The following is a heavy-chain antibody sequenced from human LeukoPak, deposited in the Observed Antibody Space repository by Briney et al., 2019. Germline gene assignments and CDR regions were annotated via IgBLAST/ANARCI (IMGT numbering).Heavy chain of an antibody. Sequence: SGTLSLTCAVSGGSISSSNWWSWVRQPPGKGLEWIGEIYHSGSTNYNPPLKSRVTISVDKSKNQFSLKLSSVTAADTAVYYCARGGYYDSSGYPEPLNYWGQGTLVTVSS. CDR1: GGSISSSNW. J-gene: IGHJ4*02. V-gene: IGHV4-4*02. D-gene: IGHD3-22*01. CDR3: ARGGYYDSSGYPEPLNY. CDR2: IYHSGST.